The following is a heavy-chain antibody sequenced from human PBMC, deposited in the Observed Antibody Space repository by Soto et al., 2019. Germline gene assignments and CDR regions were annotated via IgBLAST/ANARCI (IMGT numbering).Heavy chain of an antibody. J-gene: IGHJ4*02. Sequence: SETLSLTCTVSGGSISPYYWTWIRQPPEKGLEWIGYIYYSGPTNYNPSLKSRVTISVDTSKNQFSLDLTSVTAADTAVYYCARGAGLFDYWGQGTLVTVSS. CDR1: GGSISPYY. V-gene: IGHV4-59*08. CDR2: IYYSGPT. CDR3: ARGAGLFDY.